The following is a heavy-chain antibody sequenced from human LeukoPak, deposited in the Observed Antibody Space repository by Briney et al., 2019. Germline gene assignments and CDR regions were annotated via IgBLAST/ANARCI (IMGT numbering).Heavy chain of an antibody. V-gene: IGHV3-23*01. CDR1: GFTFSSYA. D-gene: IGHD1-26*01. CDR3: AKDRQRGNYFRNYYYYMDV. J-gene: IGHJ6*03. CDR2: ISGSGGDR. Sequence: QAGGSLRLSCAASGFTFSSYAMSWVRQAPGKGLEWVSAISGSGGDRYYADSVKGRFTISRDNSKNTVYLQMNSLRVDDTAVYYCAKDRQRGNYFRNYYYYMDVWGKGTTVTVSS.